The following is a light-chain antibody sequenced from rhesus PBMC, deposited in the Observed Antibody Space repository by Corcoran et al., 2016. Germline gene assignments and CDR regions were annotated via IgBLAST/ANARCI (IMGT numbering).Light chain of an antibody. Sequence: DIQMTQSPSSLSASVGDRVTITCRASQGITNDLAWYQQKPGETPKLLISEASTLRSGIPSRFSGSGSGTEFTLTISSLQSEDFATYSCQHYYSIPYSFGQGTKVEIK. CDR2: EAS. J-gene: IGKJ2*01. CDR3: QHYYSIPYS. V-gene: IGKV1-25*01. CDR1: QGITND.